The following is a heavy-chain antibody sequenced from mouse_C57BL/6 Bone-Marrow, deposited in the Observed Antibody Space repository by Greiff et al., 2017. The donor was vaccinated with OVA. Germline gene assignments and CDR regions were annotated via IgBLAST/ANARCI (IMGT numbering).Heavy chain of an antibody. Sequence: VQLQQSGPVLVKPGASVKMSCKASGYTFTDYYMNWVKQSHGKSLEWIGVINPYNGGTSYNQKFKGKATLTVAKSSSTAYMELNSLTSEDSAVYYCASTVVPYAMDYWGQGTSVTVSS. CDR1: GYTFTDYY. D-gene: IGHD5-1*01. CDR3: ASTVVPYAMDY. J-gene: IGHJ4*01. V-gene: IGHV1-19*01. CDR2: INPYNGGT.